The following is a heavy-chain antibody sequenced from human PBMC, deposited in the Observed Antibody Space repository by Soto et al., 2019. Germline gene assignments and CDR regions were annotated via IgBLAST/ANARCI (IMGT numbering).Heavy chain of an antibody. CDR1: GFTVSGHY. Sequence: EVQLVESGGGLIQPGGSLRLSCAASGFTVSGHYMTWVRQAPGKGLEWVSILYSGGTTYYADSVKGRFTISRDKYKNTLLLQMNSLRVDDTAMYYCAMVITPWAVDIWGQGTMGTVSS. CDR2: LYSGGTT. J-gene: IGHJ3*02. CDR3: AMVITPWAVDI. V-gene: IGHV3-53*01. D-gene: IGHD2-15*01.